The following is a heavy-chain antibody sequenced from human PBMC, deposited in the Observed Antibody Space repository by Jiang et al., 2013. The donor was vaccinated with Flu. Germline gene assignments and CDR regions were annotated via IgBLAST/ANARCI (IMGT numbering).Heavy chain of an antibody. CDR3: AKDSGIAVTGPLDYLDH. V-gene: IGHV3-30*18. CDR2: ISFDGSDK. J-gene: IGHJ4*02. CDR1: GFSFSSYV. Sequence: VQLLESGGGVVQPGRSLRLSCAASGFSFSSYVFHWVRQAPGKGLEWVALISFDGSDKYYADSVKGRFTISRDNSKNTLHLEIISLRAEDTAVYFCAKDSGIAVTGPLDYLDHWGQGDPGSPSPQ. D-gene: IGHD6-19*01.